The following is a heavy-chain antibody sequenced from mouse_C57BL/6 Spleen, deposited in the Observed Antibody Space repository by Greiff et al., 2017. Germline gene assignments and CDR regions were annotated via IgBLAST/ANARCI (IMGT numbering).Heavy chain of an antibody. V-gene: IGHV1-82*01. CDR3: ARDFPGAMDY. CDR1: GYAFSSSW. J-gene: IGHJ4*01. Sequence: QVQLQQSGPELVKPGASVKISCKASGYAFSSSWMNWVKQRPGKGLEWIGRIYPGDGDTTYNGKFKGKATLAADKSSSTAYMQLSSLTSEDSAVYVCARDFPGAMDYWGQGTSVTVSS. CDR2: IYPGDGDT.